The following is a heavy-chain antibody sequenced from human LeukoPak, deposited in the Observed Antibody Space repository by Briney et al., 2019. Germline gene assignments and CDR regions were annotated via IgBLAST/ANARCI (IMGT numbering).Heavy chain of an antibody. D-gene: IGHD3-22*01. Sequence: HPGGSLRLSCAASGFTFSSYGMHWVRQAPGKGLEWVAVIWYDGSNKYYADSVKGRFTISRDNSKNTLYLQMNSLRAEDTAVYYCARDVPAYYYDSSGYTDAFDIWGQGTMVTVSS. CDR3: ARDVPAYYYDSSGYTDAFDI. CDR1: GFTFSSYG. CDR2: IWYDGSNK. J-gene: IGHJ3*02. V-gene: IGHV3-33*01.